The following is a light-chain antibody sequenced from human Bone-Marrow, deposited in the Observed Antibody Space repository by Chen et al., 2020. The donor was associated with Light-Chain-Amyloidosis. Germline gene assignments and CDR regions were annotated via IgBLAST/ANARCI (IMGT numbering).Light chain of an antibody. CDR3: GTWDNSLSAGV. CDR1: NSNIGNNY. J-gene: IGLJ3*02. V-gene: IGLV1-51*01. Sequence: QSVLTQPPSVSAAPGQKVYISCSGSNSNIGNNYVSWYQQFPGAAPKLLIYDNNKRPSGIPDRFSGSRSGTSATLGITGLQTGDEAEYYCGTWDNSLSAGVFSGGTKLTVL. CDR2: DNN.